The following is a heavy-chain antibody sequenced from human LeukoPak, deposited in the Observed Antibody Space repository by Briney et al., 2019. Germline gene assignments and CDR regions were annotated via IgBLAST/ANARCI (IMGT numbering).Heavy chain of an antibody. D-gene: IGHD2-2*01. CDR3: AKATGDVVVPAGYGMDV. CDR2: ISYDGSNK. Sequence: SLRLSCAASGFTFRSYGMHWVRQAPGKGLEWVAVISYDGSNKYYADSVKGRFTISRDNSKNTLYLQMNSLRAEDTAVYHCAKATGDVVVPAGYGMDVWGQGTTVTVSS. CDR1: GFTFRSYG. J-gene: IGHJ6*02. V-gene: IGHV3-30*18.